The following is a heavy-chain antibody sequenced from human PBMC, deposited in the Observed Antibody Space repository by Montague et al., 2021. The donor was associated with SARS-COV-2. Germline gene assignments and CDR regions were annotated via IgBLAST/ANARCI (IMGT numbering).Heavy chain of an antibody. J-gene: IGHJ6*02. D-gene: IGHD3-16*01. CDR3: ARDLRWRYGYGMDV. Sequence: CAISGDSVSSDSAAWNWVRQSPSRGLEWLGRTYYRSNWYNDYAVSVKXRITIKSDTSKNQISLQLNSVTPEDTAVYYRARDLRWRYGYGMDVWGQGTTVTVSS. CDR2: TYYRSNWYN. CDR1: GDSVSSDSAA. V-gene: IGHV6-1*01.